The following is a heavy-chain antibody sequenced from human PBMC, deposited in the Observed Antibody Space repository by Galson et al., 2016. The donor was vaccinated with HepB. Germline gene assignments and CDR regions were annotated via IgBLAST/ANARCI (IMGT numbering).Heavy chain of an antibody. Sequence: SLRLSCAASGFIFNNYEVNWVRQAPGRGLEWVSYISSSGSTIYYADSVKGRFTISRDNGKNSLYLQMNSLRAEDTAIYYCATEWDCSGGSCYSGPDAFDLWGQGTMVTVSS. CDR1: GFIFNNYE. V-gene: IGHV3-48*03. CDR2: ISSSGSTI. CDR3: ATEWDCSGGSCYSGPDAFDL. J-gene: IGHJ3*01. D-gene: IGHD2-15*01.